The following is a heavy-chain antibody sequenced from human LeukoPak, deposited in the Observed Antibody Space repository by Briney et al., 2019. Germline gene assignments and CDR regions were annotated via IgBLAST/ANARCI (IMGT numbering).Heavy chain of an antibody. V-gene: IGHV4-39*07. CDR2: IYYSGST. CDR3: ARVGVWGSYRPPRGAFDI. Sequence: SETLSLTCTVSGGSISSSSYYWGWIRQPPGKGLEWIGSIYYSGSTYYNPSLKSRVTISVDTSKNQFSLKLSSVTAADTAVYYCARVGVWGSYRPPRGAFDIWGQGTMVTVSS. D-gene: IGHD3-16*02. J-gene: IGHJ3*02. CDR1: GGSISSSSYY.